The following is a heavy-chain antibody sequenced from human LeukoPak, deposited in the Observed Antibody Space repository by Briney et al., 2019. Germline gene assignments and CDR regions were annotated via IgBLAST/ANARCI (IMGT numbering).Heavy chain of an antibody. CDR2: ISDSGST. J-gene: IGHJ5*02. V-gene: IGHV4-59*01. D-gene: IGHD4-17*01. CDR1: GGSMNNYY. CDR3: ARYDYGDCWFDP. Sequence: SETLSLTCTVSGGSMNNYYWSWIRQAPGKGLEWIGYISDSGSTNYNPSLRSRVTISVDASKNQFSLKLSSVTAADTALYYCARYDYGDCWFDPWGQGTLVTVSS.